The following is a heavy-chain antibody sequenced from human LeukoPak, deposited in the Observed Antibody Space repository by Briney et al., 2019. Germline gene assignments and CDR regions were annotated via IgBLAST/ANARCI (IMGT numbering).Heavy chain of an antibody. Sequence: GGSLRLSCAASGFTFGSYAMSWVRQAPGKGLEWVSGISTSGGTTSYAESVKGRFTVSRDNSRNTLYLHMSRLRAEDTALFYCAKMTDSTPYSSGTFDSWGQGTLVTVSS. CDR3: AKMTDSTPYSSGTFDS. CDR1: GFTFGSYA. CDR2: ISTSGGTT. D-gene: IGHD3-10*01. V-gene: IGHV3-23*01. J-gene: IGHJ4*02.